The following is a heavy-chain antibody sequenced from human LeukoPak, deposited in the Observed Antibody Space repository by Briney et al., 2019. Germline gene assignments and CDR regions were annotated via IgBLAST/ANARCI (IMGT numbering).Heavy chain of an antibody. Sequence: PGGSLRLSCAASGFTFDDYAIHWVRQAPGKGLEWVSGISWNSGSIGYAESVKGRFTISRDNAKNSLYLQMNSLRAEDTAVYYCARAATIFGVVNGAFDIWGQGTMVTVSS. J-gene: IGHJ3*02. V-gene: IGHV3-9*01. CDR3: ARAATIFGVVNGAFDI. CDR2: ISWNSGSI. CDR1: GFTFDDYA. D-gene: IGHD3-3*01.